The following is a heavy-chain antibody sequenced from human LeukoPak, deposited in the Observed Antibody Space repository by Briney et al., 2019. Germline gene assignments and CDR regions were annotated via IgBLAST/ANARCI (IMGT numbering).Heavy chain of an antibody. J-gene: IGHJ2*01. CDR1: GGSISSHY. CDR2: IYYSGST. V-gene: IGHV4-59*11. Sequence: SETLSLTCTVSGGSISSHYWSWIRQPPGKGLEWIGYIYYSGSTNYTPSLKSRVTISVDTSKNQFSLKLSSVTAADTAVYYCARVRVVPAAINWYFDLWGRGTLVTVSA. D-gene: IGHD2-2*02. CDR3: ARVRVVPAAINWYFDL.